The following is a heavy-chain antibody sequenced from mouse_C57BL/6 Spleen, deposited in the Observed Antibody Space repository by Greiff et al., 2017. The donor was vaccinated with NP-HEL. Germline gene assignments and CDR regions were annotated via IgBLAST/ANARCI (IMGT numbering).Heavy chain of an antibody. CDR2: IYPGSGNT. CDR1: GYTFTDYY. V-gene: IGHV1-76*01. D-gene: IGHD1-1*01. J-gene: IGHJ2*01. CDR3: ARGDGSSNY. Sequence: QVQLQQSGAELVRPGASVKLSCKASGYTFTDYYINWVKQRPGQGLEWIARIYPGSGNTYYNEKFKGKATLTAEKSSSTAYMQLSSLTSEDSAVYFCARGDGSSNYWGQGTTLTVSS.